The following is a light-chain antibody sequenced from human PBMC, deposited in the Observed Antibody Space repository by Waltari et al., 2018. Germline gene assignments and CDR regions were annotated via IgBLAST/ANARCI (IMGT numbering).Light chain of an antibody. CDR2: WAS. V-gene: IGKV4-1*01. CDR1: QSVVFSSNNKNY. CDR3: QQCYTFPYT. J-gene: IGKJ2*01. Sequence: IVLTQSPDSLAVSLGERATSNCKSSQSVVFSSNNKNYLAWYQQKPGQPPKLLITWASTRESGVPDRFSGSGSETDFTLTISSLQAEDVAVYYCQQCYTFPYTFGQGTKLEIK.